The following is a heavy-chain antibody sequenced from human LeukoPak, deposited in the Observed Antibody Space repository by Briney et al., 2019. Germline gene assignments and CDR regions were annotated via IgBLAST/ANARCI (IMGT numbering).Heavy chain of an antibody. D-gene: IGHD1-26*01. V-gene: IGHV3-43D*03. CDR3: AKGVGGIVGAKIEN. Sequence: QTGGSLRLSCAASGFTLDDYAMHWVRQAPGKGLEWVSLISWDGGSTYYADSVKGRFTISRDNSKNSLYLQMNSLRAEDTALYYCAKGVGGIVGAKIENWGQGTLVTVSS. CDR2: ISWDGGST. J-gene: IGHJ4*02. CDR1: GFTLDDYA.